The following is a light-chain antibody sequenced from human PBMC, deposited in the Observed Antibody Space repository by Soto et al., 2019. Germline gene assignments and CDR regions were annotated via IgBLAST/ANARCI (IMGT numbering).Light chain of an antibody. J-gene: IGKJ1*01. CDR3: VQHNSYPRT. CDR1: QGIGSD. CDR2: ATS. V-gene: IGKV1-17*02. Sequence: DIPMTQSPSSLSASVGDRVTITCRASQGIGSDAGWYQQKPGKPPKRLIYATSILQSGIPSRFSGGGSGTEFTLTISNLQPEDFATYYCVQHNSYPRTFGQGTRVEMK.